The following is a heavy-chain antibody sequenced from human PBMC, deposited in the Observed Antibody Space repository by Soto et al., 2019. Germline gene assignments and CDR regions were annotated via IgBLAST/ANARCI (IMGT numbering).Heavy chain of an antibody. CDR3: ARGDRGAFDL. CDR1: GFTFSYYW. V-gene: IGHV3-74*01. D-gene: IGHD1-26*01. Sequence: EVQLVESGGGLVRPGGSLRLSCAASGFTFSYYWMHWVRQAPGKGLVWVSRIHSDGSSTTYADFVKGRFIISRDNVRNMVDLQMNSVRVEDTAVYYCARGDRGAFDLWGQGTVVTVSS. J-gene: IGHJ3*01. CDR2: IHSDGSST.